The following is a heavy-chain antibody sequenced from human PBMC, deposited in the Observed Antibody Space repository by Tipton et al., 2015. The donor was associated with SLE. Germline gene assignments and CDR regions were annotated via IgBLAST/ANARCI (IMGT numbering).Heavy chain of an antibody. CDR1: GYIFSTYG. CDR3: ARHPVAGYTYYMDV. Sequence: QVQLVQSGAEVKKPGASVKVSCRASGYIFSTYGISWVRQAPGQGLEWMGWINPYNDNTDYVEVLQGRVTMTTDTSTGTAYMELTSLNSDHTAIYYCARHPVAGYTYYMDVWGTGTTVTVSS. CDR2: INPYNDNT. D-gene: IGHD5-24*01. J-gene: IGHJ6*03. V-gene: IGHV1-18*01.